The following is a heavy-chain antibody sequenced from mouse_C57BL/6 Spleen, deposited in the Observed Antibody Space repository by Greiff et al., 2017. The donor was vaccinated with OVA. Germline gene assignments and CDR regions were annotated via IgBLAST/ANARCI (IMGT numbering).Heavy chain of an antibody. CDR1: GYTFTSYW. CDR2: IDPNSGGT. J-gene: IGHJ2*01. Sequence: QVQLQQPGAELVKPGASVKLSCKASGYTFTSYWMHWVKQRPGRGLEWIGRIDPNSGGTRYNEKFKSKATLTVDKPSSTAYMQLSSLTSEDSAVDYCARYAEGDYWYYFAYWGQGTTLTVSA. V-gene: IGHV1-72*01. D-gene: IGHD2-13*01. CDR3: ARYAEGDYWYYFAY.